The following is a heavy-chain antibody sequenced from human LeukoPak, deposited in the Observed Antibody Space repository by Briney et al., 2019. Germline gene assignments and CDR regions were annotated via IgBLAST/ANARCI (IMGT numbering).Heavy chain of an antibody. J-gene: IGHJ4*02. Sequence: GGSLRLSCAASGFTFTDAWMSWVRQAPGKGLEWVGRIKGKTDGGTTDYAAPVKGRFTISRDDSKNTVYLQMNSLKTEDTAVYYCTTGWRTLDFDYWGQGTLVTVSS. CDR3: TTGWRTLDFDY. V-gene: IGHV3-15*01. D-gene: IGHD1-14*01. CDR1: GFTFTDAW. CDR2: IKGKTDGGTT.